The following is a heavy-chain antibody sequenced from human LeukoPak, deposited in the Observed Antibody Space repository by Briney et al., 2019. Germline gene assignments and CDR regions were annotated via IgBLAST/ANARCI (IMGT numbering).Heavy chain of an antibody. D-gene: IGHD2-2*01. J-gene: IGHJ6*03. Sequence: PGGSLRLSCAASGFTFSNARMSWVRQAPGKGLEWVGRIKSKTDGGTTDYAAPVKGRFTISRDDSKNTLYLQMNSLKTEGTAVYYCTTGFYCSSTSCYPPYYYYMDVWGKGTTVTVSS. CDR3: TTGFYCSSTSCYPPYYYYMDV. V-gene: IGHV3-15*01. CDR2: IKSKTDGGTT. CDR1: GFTFSNAR.